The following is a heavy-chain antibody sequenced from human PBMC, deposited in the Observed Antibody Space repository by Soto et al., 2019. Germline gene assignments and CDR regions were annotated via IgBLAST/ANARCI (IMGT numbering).Heavy chain of an antibody. V-gene: IGHV3-30-3*01. CDR2: ISYEGSNK. CDR1: GFTFNIYA. CDR3: ARTLFRTTVVTPSDS. J-gene: IGHJ4*02. D-gene: IGHD2-21*02. Sequence: QVQLVESGGGVVQPGRSLRLSCAASGFTFNIYAIHLVRQAPGKGLEWVAVISYEGSNKYYADSVKGRVTISRDNSKNTVDLQMSSLRAEDKAMYYCARTLFRTTVVTPSDSWGQGTLVTVSS.